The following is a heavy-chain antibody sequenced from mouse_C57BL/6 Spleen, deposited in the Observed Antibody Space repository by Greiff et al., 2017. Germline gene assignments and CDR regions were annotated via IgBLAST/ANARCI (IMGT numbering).Heavy chain of an antibody. J-gene: IGHJ2*01. CDR2: IDPETGGT. CDR3: TRSGYSRGDY. D-gene: IGHD3-1*01. CDR1: GYTFTDYE. Sequence: VKLMESGAELVRPGASVTLSCKASGYTFTDYEMHWVKQTPVHGLEWIGAIDPETGGTAYNQKFKGKAILTADKSSSTAYMELRSLTSEDSAVYYCTRSGYSRGDYWGQGTTLTVSS. V-gene: IGHV1-15*01.